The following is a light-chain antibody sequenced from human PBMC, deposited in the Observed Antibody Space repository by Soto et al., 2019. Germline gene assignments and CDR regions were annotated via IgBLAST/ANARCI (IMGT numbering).Light chain of an antibody. CDR1: QSVSGN. Sequence: EILMTHSPATLSVSPGERATLSCRASQSVSGNLAWYQQKPGRAPRLLIYGASTRATGMPARFSGSGSGTDFTLTISRLEPEDFAVYYCQQYGSSPITFGQGTRLEIK. CDR3: QQYGSSPIT. V-gene: IGKV3-15*01. CDR2: GAS. J-gene: IGKJ5*01.